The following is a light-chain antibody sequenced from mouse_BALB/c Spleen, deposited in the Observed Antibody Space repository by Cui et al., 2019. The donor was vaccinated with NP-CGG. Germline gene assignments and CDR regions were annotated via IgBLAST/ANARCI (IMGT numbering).Light chain of an antibody. CDR3: ALWYSNHWV. V-gene: IGLV1*01. Sequence: QAVVTPESALPTSPGETGTLTCRSSTGAVTTSNYSNWVQEKPDHLFTGLIGGTNNRAPGVPARFSGSLIGDKAALTITGAQTEDEAIYFCALWYSNHWVFGGGTKLTVL. CDR2: GTN. J-gene: IGLJ1*01. CDR1: TGAVTTSNY.